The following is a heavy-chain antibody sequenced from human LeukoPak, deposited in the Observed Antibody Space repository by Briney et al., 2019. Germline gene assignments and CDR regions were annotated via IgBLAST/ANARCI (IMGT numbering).Heavy chain of an antibody. V-gene: IGHV3-33*01. Sequence: GGSLRLSCAASGFIFSNDAMHWVRQAPGKGLEWVALIWFDGSNKHYADSVEGRFTISRDNSEDTLYLQMNSLRAEDTAVYYCVRDPSGSGFAFDSWGQGALVTVSS. J-gene: IGHJ4*02. CDR1: GFIFSNDA. CDR3: VRDPSGSGFAFDS. D-gene: IGHD1-1*01. CDR2: IWFDGSNK.